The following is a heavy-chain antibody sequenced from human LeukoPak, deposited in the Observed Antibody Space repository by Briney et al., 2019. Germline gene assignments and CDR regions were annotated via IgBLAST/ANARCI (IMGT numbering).Heavy chain of an antibody. CDR2: ISWNSGSI. V-gene: IGHV3-9*01. Sequence: GGSLRLSCAASGFTFDDYAMHWVRQAPGKGLEWVSGISWNSGSIGYADSVKGRFTISRDNAKNSLYLQMNSLRAEDTALYYCAKDKYFGSGSPTYWYFDLWGRGTLVTVSS. D-gene: IGHD3-10*01. CDR1: GFTFDDYA. J-gene: IGHJ2*01. CDR3: AKDKYFGSGSPTYWYFDL.